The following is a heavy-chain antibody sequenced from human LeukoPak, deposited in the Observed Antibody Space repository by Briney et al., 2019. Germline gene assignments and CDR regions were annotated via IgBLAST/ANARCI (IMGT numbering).Heavy chain of an antibody. Sequence: GGSLRLSCAASGFMFSSNWMSWVRLAPGKGLEWVAVISYDGSNKYYADSVKGRFTISRDNSKNTLYLQMNSLRAEDTAVYYCARESTPPYYYYGMDVWGQGTTVTVSS. CDR3: ARESTPPYYYYGMDV. CDR1: GFMFSSNW. J-gene: IGHJ6*02. CDR2: ISYDGSNK. D-gene: IGHD2-2*01. V-gene: IGHV3-30*03.